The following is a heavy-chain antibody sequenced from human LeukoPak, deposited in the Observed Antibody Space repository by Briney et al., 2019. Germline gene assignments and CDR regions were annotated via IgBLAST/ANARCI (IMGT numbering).Heavy chain of an antibody. J-gene: IGHJ4*02. CDR3: TRGRAAGD. D-gene: IGHD6-19*01. Sequence: ASPNVSPKASGYTPTNNDTNWVRHATGQGIEWIGWVSPDSGDTGYAPNFRGRVTMTTDTSINTAYMELTSLTSEDTAIYYCTRGRAAGDWGQGTLVTVSS. CDR2: VSPDSGDT. V-gene: IGHV1-8*01. CDR1: GYTPTNND.